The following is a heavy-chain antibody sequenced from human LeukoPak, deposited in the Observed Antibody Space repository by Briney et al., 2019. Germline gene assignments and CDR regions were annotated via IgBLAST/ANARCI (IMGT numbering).Heavy chain of an antibody. CDR1: GGTFSSYA. D-gene: IGHD3-22*01. CDR2: IIPIFGTA. CDR3: ARVTQGYYDNSGYFPYYYYGMDV. V-gene: IGHV1-69*13. Sequence: SVKVSCKASGGTFSSYAISWVRQAPGQGLEWMGGIIPIFGTANYAQKFQGRVTITADESTSTAYMELSSLRSEDTAVYYCARVTQGYYDNSGYFPYYYYGMDVWGQGTTVTVSS. J-gene: IGHJ6*02.